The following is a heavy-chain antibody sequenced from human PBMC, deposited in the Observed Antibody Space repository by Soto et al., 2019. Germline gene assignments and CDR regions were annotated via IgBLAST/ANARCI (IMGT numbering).Heavy chain of an antibody. CDR1: GGSISSGDDY. J-gene: IGHJ4*02. Sequence: SETLSLTCTVSGGSISSGDDYWNWIRQSPRKGLEWIGYIYYSGSTYYNPSLKSRASISVDTSKNQVSLKLSSVTAADTAVYNCARGVWVESAFDYWGQGTRVTVSS. CDR2: IYYSGST. CDR3: ARGVWVESAFDY. V-gene: IGHV4-31*03. D-gene: IGHD2-15*01.